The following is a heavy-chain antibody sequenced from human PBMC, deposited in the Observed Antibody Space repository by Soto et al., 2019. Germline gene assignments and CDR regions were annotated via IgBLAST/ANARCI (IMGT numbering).Heavy chain of an antibody. J-gene: IGHJ4*02. CDR3: ARDPRYCSGGSCYSPPWYQDY. Sequence: PGGSLRLSCAASGFTFSDYYMSWIRQAPGKGLEWVSYISSSGSTIYYADSVKGRFTISRDNAKNSLYLQMNSLRAEDTAVYYCARDPRYCSGGSCYSPPWYQDYWGQGTLVTVSS. D-gene: IGHD2-15*01. CDR1: GFTFSDYY. V-gene: IGHV3-11*01. CDR2: ISSSGSTI.